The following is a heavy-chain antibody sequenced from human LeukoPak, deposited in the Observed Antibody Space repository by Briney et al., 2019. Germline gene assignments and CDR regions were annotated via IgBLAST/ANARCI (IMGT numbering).Heavy chain of an antibody. Sequence: SGPTLVNPTQTLTLTCTFSGFALSPTGMRVNWIRQPPGKALEWLARIDWDDTKVYNSSLRTRLTISKDTSKNQVVLTMTNVESVDTATYYCARTTVGATIDACDIWGQGTMVTVSS. D-gene: IGHD1-26*01. J-gene: IGHJ3*02. CDR2: IDWDDTK. V-gene: IGHV2-70*04. CDR3: ARTTVGATIDACDI. CDR1: GFALSPTGMR.